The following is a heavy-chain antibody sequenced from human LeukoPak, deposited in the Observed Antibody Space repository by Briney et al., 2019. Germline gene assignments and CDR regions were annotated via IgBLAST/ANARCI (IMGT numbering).Heavy chain of an antibody. CDR2: IRCDGSNK. D-gene: IGHD3-10*01. V-gene: IGHV3-30*02. Sequence: PGGSLRLSCAASGFTFSSHGMHWVRQAPGKGLEWVAFIRCDGSNKYYADSVKGRFTISRDNSKNTLYLQMNSLRAEDTAVYYCGRGFLDYWGQGTLVTVSS. J-gene: IGHJ4*02. CDR1: GFTFSSHG. CDR3: GRGFLDY.